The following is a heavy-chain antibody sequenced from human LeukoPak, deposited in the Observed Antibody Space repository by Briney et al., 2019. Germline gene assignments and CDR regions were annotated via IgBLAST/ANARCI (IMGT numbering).Heavy chain of an antibody. Sequence: PGGSLRLSCAASGFTFSYYDMSWVRQAPGKGLEWGASITLSGGSTFYADSVKGRFTISRDNSKNTLYLQMNSLSAEDTAVYYCAKRGNPAVGHHYLDVWGKGTTVSVSS. CDR2: ITLSGGST. CDR1: GFTFSYYD. J-gene: IGHJ6*03. CDR3: AKRGNPAVGHHYLDV. V-gene: IGHV3-23*01. D-gene: IGHD2-2*01.